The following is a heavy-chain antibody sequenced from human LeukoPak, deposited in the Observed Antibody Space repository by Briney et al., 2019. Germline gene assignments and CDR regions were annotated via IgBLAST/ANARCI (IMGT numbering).Heavy chain of an antibody. D-gene: IGHD4-17*01. CDR1: GLTFSNYA. Sequence: GGSLRLSCAASGLTFSNYAMSWVRQAPGKGLEWVSAISGSGGNTYYADSVKGRFTISRDNSKNTLYLQMNSLRAEDRAIYYCAKEHYGDYDAFDIWGQGTMVTVSS. V-gene: IGHV3-23*01. CDR3: AKEHYGDYDAFDI. CDR2: ISGSGGNT. J-gene: IGHJ3*02.